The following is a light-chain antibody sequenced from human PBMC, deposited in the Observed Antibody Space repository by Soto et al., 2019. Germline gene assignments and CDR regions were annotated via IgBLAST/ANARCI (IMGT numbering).Light chain of an antibody. Sequence: DIQMTQSPSSLSASVGDRVTITCRASQSISSYLNWYQQKPGKAPKLLIYAASSLQSGVPSRFSGRGSGTDFTLTISSLQPEDFATYYCQQCYSTPLTFGQGTKVEIK. CDR2: AAS. CDR1: QSISSY. V-gene: IGKV1-39*01. CDR3: QQCYSTPLT. J-gene: IGKJ1*01.